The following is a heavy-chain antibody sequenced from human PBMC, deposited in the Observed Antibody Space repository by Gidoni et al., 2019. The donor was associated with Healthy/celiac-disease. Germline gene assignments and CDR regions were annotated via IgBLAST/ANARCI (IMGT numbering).Heavy chain of an antibody. Sequence: QITLKESGPTLVKPTQTLTLTCTFSGFSLSTSGVGVGWLRQPPGKALEWLALIYWDDDKRYSPSLKSRLTITKDTSKNQVVLTMTNMDPVDTATYYCAHTDPQRIQGLEFDYWGQGTLVTVSS. CDR3: AHTDPQRIQGLEFDY. D-gene: IGHD5-18*01. V-gene: IGHV2-5*02. CDR1: GFSLSTSGVG. CDR2: IYWDDDK. J-gene: IGHJ4*02.